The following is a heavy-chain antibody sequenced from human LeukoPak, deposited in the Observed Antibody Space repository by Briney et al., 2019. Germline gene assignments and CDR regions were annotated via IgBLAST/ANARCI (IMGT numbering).Heavy chain of an antibody. D-gene: IGHD4-17*01. Sequence: GGSLRLSCAASGFTVSSNYMSWVRLAPGKGLEWVSVIYSGGSTYYADSVKGRFTISRDNSKNTLYLQMNSLRAEDTAVYYCASHSPYGDYVGYWGQGTLVTVSS. CDR3: ASHSPYGDYVGY. CDR1: GFTVSSNY. V-gene: IGHV3-53*01. J-gene: IGHJ4*02. CDR2: IYSGGST.